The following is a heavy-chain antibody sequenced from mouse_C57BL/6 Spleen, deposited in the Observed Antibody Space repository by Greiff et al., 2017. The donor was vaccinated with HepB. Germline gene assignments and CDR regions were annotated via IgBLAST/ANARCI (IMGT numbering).Heavy chain of an antibody. CDR3: ARWGTAQAAWFAY. CDR2: IYPSDSET. CDR1: GYTFTSYW. D-gene: IGHD3-2*02. Sequence: QVQLQQPGAELVRPGSSVKLSCKASGYTFTSYWMDWVKQRPGQGLEWIGNIYPSDSETHYNQKFKDKATLTVDKSSSTAYMQLSSLTSEDSAVYYCARWGTAQAAWFAYWGQGTLVTVSA. J-gene: IGHJ3*01. V-gene: IGHV1-61*01.